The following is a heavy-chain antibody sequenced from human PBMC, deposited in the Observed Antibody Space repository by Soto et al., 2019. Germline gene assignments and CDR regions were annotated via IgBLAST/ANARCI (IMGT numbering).Heavy chain of an antibody. Sequence: QVQLVQSGAEVKKPGSSVKVSCKASGGTFSSYTISWVRQAPGQGLEWMGRIIPILGIANYAQKFQGRVTITADKSTSTAYMELSSLRSEDTAVYYCARPTVAHYYYYGMDVWGQGTTATVSS. J-gene: IGHJ6*02. CDR3: ARPTVAHYYYYGMDV. D-gene: IGHD4-17*01. CDR2: IIPILGIA. CDR1: GGTFSSYT. V-gene: IGHV1-69*02.